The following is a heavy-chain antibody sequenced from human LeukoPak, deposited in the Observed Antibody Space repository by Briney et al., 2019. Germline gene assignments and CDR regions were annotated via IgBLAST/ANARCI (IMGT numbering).Heavy chain of an antibody. CDR2: INHSGST. D-gene: IGHD3-10*01. J-gene: IGHJ6*02. CDR1: GGSFSGYY. V-gene: IGHV4-34*01. Sequence: SETLSLTCAVYGGSFSGYYWSWLRQPPGKGLEWMGEINHSGSTNYNPSLKSRVTMSVDTSKNQFSLKLSSVTAADTAVYYCARGAIGSGSYYNDYYYYGMDVWGQGTTVTVSS. CDR3: ARGAIGSGSYYNDYYYYGMDV.